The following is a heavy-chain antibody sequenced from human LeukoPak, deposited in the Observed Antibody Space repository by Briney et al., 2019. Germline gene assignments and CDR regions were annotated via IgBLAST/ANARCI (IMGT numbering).Heavy chain of an antibody. CDR3: ARYVRAGHYYMDV. V-gene: IGHV4-61*02. D-gene: IGHD3-16*01. CDR2: IYTSGST. Sequence: SETLSLTCTVSGGSISSGSYYWSWIRQRAGKGLEWIGRIYTSGSTNYNPSLKSRVTISVDTSKNQFSLKLSSVTAADTAVYYCARYVRAGHYYMDVWGKGTTVTISS. J-gene: IGHJ6*03. CDR1: GGSISSGSYY.